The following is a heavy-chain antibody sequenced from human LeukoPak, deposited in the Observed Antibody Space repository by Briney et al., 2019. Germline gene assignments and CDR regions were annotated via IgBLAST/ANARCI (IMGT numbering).Heavy chain of an antibody. D-gene: IGHD2-15*01. CDR3: ARGVRGCSGGSCYFGFNYYYYMDV. CDR1: GYTFTNFD. J-gene: IGHJ6*03. V-gene: IGHV1-8*02. CDR2: MNPNSGNT. Sequence: ASVKVSCKTSGYTFTNFDINWVRQASGHGLEWMGWMNPNSGNTGYAQKFQGRVTMTRNTSISTAYMELSSLRSEDTAVYYCARGVRGCSGGSCYFGFNYYYYMDVWGKGTTVTVSS.